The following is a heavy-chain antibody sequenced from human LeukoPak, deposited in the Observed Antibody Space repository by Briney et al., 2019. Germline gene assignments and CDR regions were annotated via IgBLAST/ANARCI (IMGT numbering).Heavy chain of an antibody. CDR2: IGWNSGSI. J-gene: IGHJ1*01. V-gene: IGHV3-9*01. CDR1: GFTFDDYA. Sequence: GGSLRLSCAASGFTFDDYAMHWVRQAPGKGLEWVSGIGWNSGSIGYADSVKGRFTISRDNAKNSLYLQMNSLRAEDTALYYCAKDISDGRTGTRWGDFQHWGQGTLVTVSS. D-gene: IGHD1-1*01. CDR3: AKDISDGRTGTRWGDFQH.